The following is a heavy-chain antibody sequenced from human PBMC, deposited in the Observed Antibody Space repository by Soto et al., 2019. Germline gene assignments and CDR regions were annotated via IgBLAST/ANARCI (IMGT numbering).Heavy chain of an antibody. V-gene: IGHV1-18*01. D-gene: IGHD6-13*01. CDR3: ARVGAIAPAEGDY. CDR1: GYTFTSYG. J-gene: IGHJ4*02. Sequence: QIQLVQSGTEVREPGASVKVSCQASGYTFTSYGIIWVRQAPGQGLELMGWISGYNNNKNYAQKYQARVTMTTDTSTRTAYMELRSLRSDDTAVYYCARVGAIAPAEGDYWGQGTLVPVSS. CDR2: ISGYNNNK.